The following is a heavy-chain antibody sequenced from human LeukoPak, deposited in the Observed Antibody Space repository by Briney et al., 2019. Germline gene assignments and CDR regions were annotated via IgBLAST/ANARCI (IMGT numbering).Heavy chain of an antibody. V-gene: IGHV4-31*03. J-gene: IGHJ4*02. CDR2: TYYSGNM. Sequence: SETLSLTCIVSGYSISSGYYWGWIRQHPGKGLEWIGHTYYSGNMFYNPSLKSRVIMSVDTSKNQFPLKLSSVTAADTAVYYCARIPSLWFGESRAYYFDYWGQGTLVTVSS. CDR3: ARIPSLWFGESRAYYFDY. CDR1: GYSISSGYY. D-gene: IGHD3-10*01.